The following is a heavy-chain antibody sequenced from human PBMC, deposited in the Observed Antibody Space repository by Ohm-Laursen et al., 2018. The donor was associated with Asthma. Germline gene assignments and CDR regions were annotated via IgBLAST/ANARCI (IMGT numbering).Heavy chain of an antibody. Sequence: SLRLSCTASGFTFSSYKMHWVRQAPGKGLEWVAIIWHDGSEKVYADSVKGRFTLSRDNSKNTVFLQMNSLTAEDTAVYYCARDGRSSSFDYWGQGTLVTVSS. CDR2: IWHDGSEK. CDR1: GFTFSSYK. CDR3: ARDGRSSSFDY. J-gene: IGHJ4*02. D-gene: IGHD1-26*01. V-gene: IGHV3-33*01.